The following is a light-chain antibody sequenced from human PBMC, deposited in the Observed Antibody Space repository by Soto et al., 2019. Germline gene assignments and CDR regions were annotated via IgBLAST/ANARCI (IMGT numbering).Light chain of an antibody. V-gene: IGKV1-5*03. J-gene: IGKJ1*01. CDR2: KAS. Sequence: DIQMTQSPSTLSASVGDRVTITCRASQSISSWLAWYPHKPAKAPKLLIRKASSLESGVPSRFSGSGSGTDITLTISGLQPDYFATYSCQQDYSYWTFGQGTKVEI. CDR3: QQDYSYWT. CDR1: QSISSW.